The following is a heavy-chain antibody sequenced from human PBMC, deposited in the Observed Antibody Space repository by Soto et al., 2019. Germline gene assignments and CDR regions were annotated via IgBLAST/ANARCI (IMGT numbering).Heavy chain of an antibody. Sequence: PSETLSLTCAVYGGPFSGYYWSWTRQPPGKGLEWIGEINHSGSTNYNPSLKSRVTISVDTSKNQFSLKLSSVTAADTAVYYCARGWYYYGSGSYYAYYYYGMDVWGQGTTVTVSS. D-gene: IGHD3-10*01. CDR3: ARGWYYYGSGSYYAYYYYGMDV. J-gene: IGHJ6*02. CDR2: INHSGST. CDR1: GGPFSGYY. V-gene: IGHV4-34*01.